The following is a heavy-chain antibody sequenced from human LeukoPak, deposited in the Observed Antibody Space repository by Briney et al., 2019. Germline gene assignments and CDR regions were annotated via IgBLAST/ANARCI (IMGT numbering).Heavy chain of an antibody. CDR2: INPGSSDT. CDR1: GYTFNDYF. J-gene: IGHJ5*02. D-gene: IGHD1-7*01. V-gene: IGHV1-2*06. Sequence: ASVKVSCKASGYTFNDYFLHWVRQAPGQGLEWMGRINPGSSDTYLAQSFQGRVTVTSDTSIATAYMELSGLASDDTAVYYCARDLSSTDHWELDLWGQGTLVTVSS. CDR3: ARDLSSTDHWELDL.